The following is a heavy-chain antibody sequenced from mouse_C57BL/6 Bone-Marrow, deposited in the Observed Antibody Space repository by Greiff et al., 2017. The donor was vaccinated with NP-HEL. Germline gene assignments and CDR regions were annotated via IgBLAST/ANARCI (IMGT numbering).Heavy chain of an antibody. V-gene: IGHV2-2*01. CDR3: ARNGLRDAY. CDR2: IWSGGST. J-gene: IGHJ3*01. D-gene: IGHD1-1*01. Sequence: VQLQQSGPGLVQPSQSLSITCTVSGFSLTSYGVHWVRQSPGKGLEWLGVIWSGGSTDYNAAFISRLSISKDNSKSQVFFKMNSLQADDTAIYYCARNGLRDAYWGQGTLVTVSA. CDR1: GFSLTSYG.